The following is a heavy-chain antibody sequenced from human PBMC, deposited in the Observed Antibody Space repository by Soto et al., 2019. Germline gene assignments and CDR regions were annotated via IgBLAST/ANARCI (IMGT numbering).Heavy chain of an antibody. CDR1: GGSISISNW. D-gene: IGHD2-8*01. Sequence: QVQLQESGPGLVKPSGTLSLTCAVSGGSISISNWWRWVRQPPGKGLEWIGEIYHSGSTNYNPCLKSRVTISVNKSKNQFSLKLSSVTAADTAVYYCARAYCTNGVCYSALDYWGQGTLVTVSS. J-gene: IGHJ4*02. CDR3: ARAYCTNGVCYSALDY. CDR2: IYHSGST. V-gene: IGHV4-4*02.